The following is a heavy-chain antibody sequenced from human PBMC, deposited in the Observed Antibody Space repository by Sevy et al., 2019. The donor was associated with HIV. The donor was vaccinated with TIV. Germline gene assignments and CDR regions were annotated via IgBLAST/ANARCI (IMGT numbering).Heavy chain of an antibody. CDR2: ISGSGGST. Sequence: GESLKISCAASGFTFSSYAMSWVRQAPGKGLEWVSAISGSGGSTYYADPVKGRFTISRDNSKNTLYLQMNSLRAEDTAVYYCARGGMGSSKGYHYYYMDVWGKGTTVTVSS. CDR1: GFTFSSYA. J-gene: IGHJ6*03. V-gene: IGHV3-23*01. D-gene: IGHD6-6*01. CDR3: ARGGMGSSKGYHYYYMDV.